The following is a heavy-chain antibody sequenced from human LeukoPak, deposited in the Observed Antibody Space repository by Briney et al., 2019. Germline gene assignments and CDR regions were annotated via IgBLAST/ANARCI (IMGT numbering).Heavy chain of an antibody. Sequence: PGASLRLSCAASGFTFSSYAMIWVRQIPGKGLEGLEWVSSISGSGSSTYYADSVKGRFTVSRDNSKNTLYLQMNSLRAEDTAVYYCAKDLESSGWYGDWGQGTLVTVSS. CDR2: ISGSGSST. V-gene: IGHV3-23*01. D-gene: IGHD6-19*01. J-gene: IGHJ4*02. CDR1: GFTFSSYA. CDR3: AKDLESSGWYGD.